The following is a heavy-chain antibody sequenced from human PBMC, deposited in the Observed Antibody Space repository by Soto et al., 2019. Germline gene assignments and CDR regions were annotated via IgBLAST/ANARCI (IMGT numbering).Heavy chain of an antibody. J-gene: IGHJ4*02. Sequence: QVQVVQSGAEVKKPESSVKVSCKPSGGTFNTYTVNWVQLAPGHGLEWMGRFIPILDMANYAQKFQDRVTITADRSTFTAYMELNSLTSDDTAVYYCAITYCRDNSCPRDFDFWGPGTRVTVSS. CDR2: FIPILDMA. V-gene: IGHV1-69*02. D-gene: IGHD2-21*01. CDR3: AITYCRDNSCPRDFDF. CDR1: GGTFNTYT.